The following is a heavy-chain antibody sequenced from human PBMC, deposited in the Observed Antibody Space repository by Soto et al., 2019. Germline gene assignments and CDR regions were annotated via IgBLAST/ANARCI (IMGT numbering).Heavy chain of an antibody. V-gene: IGHV1-46*01. D-gene: IGHD3-22*01. J-gene: IGHJ4*02. CDR2: INPSGGST. CDR3: ASSGYSYYFDY. CDR1: GYTFTSYY. Sequence: GASEKVSCKASGYTFTSYYMHWVRQAPGQGLEWMGIINPSGGSTSYAQKFQGRVTMTRDTSTSTVYMELSSLRSEDTAVYYCASSGYSYYFDYWGQGTLVTVSS.